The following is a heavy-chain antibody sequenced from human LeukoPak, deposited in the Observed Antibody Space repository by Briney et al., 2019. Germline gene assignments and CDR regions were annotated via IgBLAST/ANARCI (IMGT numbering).Heavy chain of an antibody. V-gene: IGHV1-69*05. D-gene: IGHD5-18*01. J-gene: IGHJ6*03. CDR2: IIPIFGTA. Sequence: GASVKVSCKASGGTFSSYAISWVRQAPGQGLEWMGRIIPIFGTANCAQKFQGRVTITTDESTSTAYMELSSLRSEDTAVYYCARDRDTAMDYYYYMDVWGKGTTVTVS. CDR3: ARDRDTAMDYYYYMDV. CDR1: GGTFSSYA.